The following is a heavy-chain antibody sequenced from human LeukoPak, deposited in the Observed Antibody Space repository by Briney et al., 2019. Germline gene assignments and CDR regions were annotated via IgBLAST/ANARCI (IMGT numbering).Heavy chain of an antibody. V-gene: IGHV4-39*07. Sequence: SETLSLTCAVSGGSISSSSYYWGWIRQPPGKGLEWIGSFCYSGSTYYNPSLKSRLTISVDTSKNQFSLKLTSVTAADTAVYYCARDFAYYYGSGSYFSPGDFDYWGQGTLVTDSS. D-gene: IGHD3-10*01. J-gene: IGHJ4*02. CDR3: ARDFAYYYGSGSYFSPGDFDY. CDR2: FCYSGST. CDR1: GGSISSSSYY.